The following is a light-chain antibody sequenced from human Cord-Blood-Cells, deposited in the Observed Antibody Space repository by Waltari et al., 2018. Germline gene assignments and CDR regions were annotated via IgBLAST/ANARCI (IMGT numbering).Light chain of an antibody. CDR3: AAWDDSLSGPV. V-gene: IGLV1-47*01. Sequence: QSVLTQPPSASGPPGQRVTISCSGSSSNIGSNYVYWYQQLPGTPPKLLIYRNNPRPSGAPDRFSGAKSGTSASLAISGLRSEDEADYYCAAWDDSLSGPVFGGGTKLTVL. CDR1: SSNIGSNY. CDR2: RNN. J-gene: IGLJ2*01.